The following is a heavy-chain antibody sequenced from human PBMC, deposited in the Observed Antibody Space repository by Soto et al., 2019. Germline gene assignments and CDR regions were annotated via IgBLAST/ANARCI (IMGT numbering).Heavy chain of an antibody. V-gene: IGHV3-30-3*01. CDR3: ARHKRDLRFLEWSYYFDF. J-gene: IGHJ4*02. CDR2: ISYDGSNK. Sequence: QVQLVESGGGVVQPGRSLRFSCAASGFTFSSYAMHWVRQAPGKGLEWVAVISYDGSNKYYADSVKGRFTISRDNSKNTLYLQMNSLRAEDTAVYYCARHKRDLRFLEWSYYFDFWGQGTLVTVSS. CDR1: GFTFSSYA. D-gene: IGHD3-3*01.